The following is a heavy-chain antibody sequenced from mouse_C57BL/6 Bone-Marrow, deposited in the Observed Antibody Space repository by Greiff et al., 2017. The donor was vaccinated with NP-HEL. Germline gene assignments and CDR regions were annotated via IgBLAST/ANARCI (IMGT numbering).Heavy chain of an antibody. CDR2: IDPENGDT. V-gene: IGHV14-4*01. Sequence: VQLKESGAELVRPGASVKLSCTASGFNIKDDYMHWVKQRPEQGLEWIGWIDPENGDTEYASKFQGKATITADTSSNTAYLQLSSLTSEDSAVYYCARWGIYYDHYYAMDYWGQGTSVTVSS. CDR3: ARWGIYYDHYYAMDY. J-gene: IGHJ4*01. D-gene: IGHD2-4*01. CDR1: GFNIKDDY.